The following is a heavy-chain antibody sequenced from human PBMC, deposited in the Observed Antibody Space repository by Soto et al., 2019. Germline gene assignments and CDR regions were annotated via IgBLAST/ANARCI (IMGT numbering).Heavy chain of an antibody. CDR1: GFTFSSYA. CDR3: ARVGNYYGSSGYYFFDY. CDR2: ISYDGSNK. Sequence: QVQLVESGGGVVQPGRSLRLSCAASGFTFSSYAMHWVRQAPGKGLEWVAVISYDGSNKYYADSVKGRFTISRDNSKNTLYLQMNSLRAEDTAVYYCARVGNYYGSSGYYFFDYWGQGTLVTVSS. J-gene: IGHJ4*02. V-gene: IGHV3-30-3*01. D-gene: IGHD3-22*01.